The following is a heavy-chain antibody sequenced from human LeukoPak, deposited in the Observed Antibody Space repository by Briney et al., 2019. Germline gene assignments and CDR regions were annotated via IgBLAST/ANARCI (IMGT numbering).Heavy chain of an antibody. CDR3: ATVLSIVVVPGATFWFDP. CDR1: GGSFSGYY. J-gene: IGHJ5*02. Sequence: PSETLSLTCAVYGGSFSGYYWSWIRQPPGKGREWIVDVNYNGSTNYNPSLKSRVTISVDTSKNQFSLKLSSVTAADTAVYHCATVLSIVVVPGATFWFDPWGQGTLVTVSS. D-gene: IGHD2-2*01. CDR2: VNYNGST. V-gene: IGHV4-34*01.